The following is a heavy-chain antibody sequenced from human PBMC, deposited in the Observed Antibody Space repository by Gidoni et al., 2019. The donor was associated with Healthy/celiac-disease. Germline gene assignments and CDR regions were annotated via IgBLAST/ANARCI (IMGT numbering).Heavy chain of an antibody. V-gene: IGHV3-30*18. J-gene: IGHJ4*02. D-gene: IGHD3-22*01. CDR1: ERTLSIDC. CDR3: AKDQVTMIVVVTPPDY. CDR2: ISYDGRNK. Sequence: VQLVEHGEGVVQPGRSLRLSGAASERTLSIDCMHWVRQAPGKGLEWVAVISYDGRNKYYADSVKGRFTISRDNSKNTLYLQMNSLSAEDTAVYYCAKDQVTMIVVVTPPDYWGQGTLVTVSS.